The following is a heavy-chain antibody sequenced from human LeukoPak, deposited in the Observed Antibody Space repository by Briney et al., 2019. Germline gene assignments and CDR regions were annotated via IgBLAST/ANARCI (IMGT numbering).Heavy chain of an antibody. CDR3: ARDRGDDSNWFDP. D-gene: IGHD3-16*01. CDR2: IIPIFGTA. Sequence: SVKVSCKASGGTFSSYAISWVRQAPGQGLEWMGGIIPIFGTANYAQKFQGRVTFTTDESTSTAYMELSSLRSEDTAVYYCARDRGDDSNWFDPWGQGTLVTVSS. V-gene: IGHV1-69*05. CDR1: GGTFSSYA. J-gene: IGHJ5*02.